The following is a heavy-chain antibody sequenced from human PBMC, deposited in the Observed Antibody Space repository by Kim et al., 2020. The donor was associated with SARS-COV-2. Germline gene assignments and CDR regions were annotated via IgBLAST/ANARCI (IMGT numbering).Heavy chain of an antibody. Sequence: GGSLRLSCAASGFTFDDYTMHWVRQAPGKGLEWVSLISWDGGSTYYADSVKGRFTISRDNSKNSLYLQMNSLRTEDTALYYCAKDMDAQQLVRGGGAFDYWGQGTLVTVSS. D-gene: IGHD6-13*01. CDR2: ISWDGGST. CDR3: AKDMDAQQLVRGGGAFDY. J-gene: IGHJ4*02. CDR1: GFTFDDYT. V-gene: IGHV3-43*01.